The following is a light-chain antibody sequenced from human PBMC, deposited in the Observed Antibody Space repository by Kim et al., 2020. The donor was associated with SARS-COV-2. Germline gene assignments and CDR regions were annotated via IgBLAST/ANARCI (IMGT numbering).Light chain of an antibody. Sequence: VPVSSSLSEGNTNYAVAGHQQQPGKGARYVMERSSDGSDSEGAGIPDRFSGSSSGAGRYLTISSLQSEDEADYYCQTWGTGILWVFGGGTQLTVL. J-gene: IGLJ3*02. V-gene: IGLV4-69*01. CDR1: EGNTNYA. CDR3: QTWGTGILWV. CDR2: RSSDGSD.